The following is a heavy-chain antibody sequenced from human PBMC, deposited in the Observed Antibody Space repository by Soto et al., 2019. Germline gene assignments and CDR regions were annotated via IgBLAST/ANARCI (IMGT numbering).Heavy chain of an antibody. J-gene: IGHJ3*02. D-gene: IGHD6-19*01. CDR2: ISGSGGST. CDR3: AKDPEAVAEAFDI. Sequence: EVQLLESGGGLVQPGGSLRLSCAASGFTFSSYAMSWVRQAPGKGLEWVSAISGSGGSTYYADSVKGRFTISSDNSTNTLYLQMNSLRAEKTAVYYCAKDPEAVAEAFDIWGQGTMVTVSS. V-gene: IGHV3-23*01. CDR1: GFTFSSYA.